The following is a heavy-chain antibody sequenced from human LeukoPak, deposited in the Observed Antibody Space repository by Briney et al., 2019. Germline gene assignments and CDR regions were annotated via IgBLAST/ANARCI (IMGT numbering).Heavy chain of an antibody. V-gene: IGHV4-39*01. Sequence: SETLSLTCTASGVSISTRTYYWPRIPRPPGEGLEWNGSIYYTGNTNYNPSLKSRVTISVDTSKNQFSLKVTSVTAADTAVYYCARQGDTSSWYNWFDPWGQGTLVTVST. CDR1: GVSISTRTYY. CDR2: IYYTGNT. CDR3: ARQGDTSSWYNWFDP. D-gene: IGHD6-13*01. J-gene: IGHJ5*02.